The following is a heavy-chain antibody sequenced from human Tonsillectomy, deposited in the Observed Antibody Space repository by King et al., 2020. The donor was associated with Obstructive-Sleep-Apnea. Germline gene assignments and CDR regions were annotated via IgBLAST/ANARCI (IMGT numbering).Heavy chain of an antibody. CDR3: AKDRSPWTLYGMDV. V-gene: IGHV3-30*18. J-gene: IGHJ6*02. D-gene: IGHD1-1*01. CDR1: GFIFTSYG. CDR2: ISYDGSNK. Sequence: VQLVESGGGVVQPGRSLRLSCAASGFIFTSYGMHWVRQAPGKGLEWVSVISYDGSNKNYADSVKGRFTISRDNSKNTLYLQMNSLRVEDTAVYYCAKDRSPWTLYGMDVWGQGTTVTVSS.